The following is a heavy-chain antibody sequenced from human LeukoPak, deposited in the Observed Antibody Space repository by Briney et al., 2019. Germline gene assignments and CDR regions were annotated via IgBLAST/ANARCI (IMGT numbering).Heavy chain of an antibody. CDR1: GFTFRTSG. J-gene: IGHJ6*04. V-gene: IGHV3-48*04. Sequence: GGSLRLSCAASGFTFRTSGMNWVRQAPGKGLEWVSYISSSGSTIYYADSVKGLFTISRDNAKNSLYLQMNSLRAEDTAVYYCAELGITMIGGVWGKGTTVTISS. D-gene: IGHD3-10*02. CDR2: ISSSGSTI. CDR3: AELGITMIGGV.